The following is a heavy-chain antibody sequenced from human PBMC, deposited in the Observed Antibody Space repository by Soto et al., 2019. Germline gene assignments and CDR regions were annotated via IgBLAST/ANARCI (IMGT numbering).Heavy chain of an antibody. J-gene: IGHJ6*02. CDR3: ARPMVRGTGYYYGMDV. CDR2: INAGNGNT. Sequence: ASVKVSCKASGYTFTSYAMHWVRQAPGQRLEWMGWINAGNGNTKYSQKFQGRVTITRDTSASTAYMELSSLRSEDTAVYYCARPMVRGTGYYYGMDVWGQGTTVTVSS. D-gene: IGHD3-10*01. CDR1: GYTFTSYA. V-gene: IGHV1-3*01.